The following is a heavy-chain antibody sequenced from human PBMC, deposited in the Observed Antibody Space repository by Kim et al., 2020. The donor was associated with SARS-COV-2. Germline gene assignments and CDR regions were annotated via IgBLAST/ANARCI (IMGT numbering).Heavy chain of an antibody. Sequence: ASVKVSCKASGYSFTTYAMHWVRQAPGQRLEWMGWINGGNGNTQYLERFQGRVTITRDTSASTAYMELSRLRSEDTAVYYCARDRPASISMVRGEKSAHAFYFDYWGQGTLVAVSS. V-gene: IGHV1-3*01. D-gene: IGHD3-10*01. CDR3: ARDRPASISMVRGEKSAHAFYFDY. CDR1: GYSFTTYA. CDR2: INGGNGNT. J-gene: IGHJ4*02.